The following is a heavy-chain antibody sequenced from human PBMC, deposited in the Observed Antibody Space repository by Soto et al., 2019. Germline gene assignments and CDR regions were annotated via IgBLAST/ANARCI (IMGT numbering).Heavy chain of an antibody. J-gene: IGHJ4*02. CDR3: ASGLVTTLHY. Sequence: QLQLQESGSGLVKPSQTLSLTCAVSGGSISSGGYSWSWIRQPPGKGLEWIGYIYHSWSTYYNPSPRCRVTISVDRSKNQFSLKLSSVTAADTAVYYCASGLVTTLHYWGQGTLVTVSS. CDR1: GGSISSGGYS. CDR2: IYHSWST. V-gene: IGHV4-30-2*01. D-gene: IGHD4-17*01.